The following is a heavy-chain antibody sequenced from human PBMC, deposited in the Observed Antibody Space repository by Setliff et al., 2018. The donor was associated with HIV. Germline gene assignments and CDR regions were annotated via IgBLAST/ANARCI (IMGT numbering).Heavy chain of an antibody. CDR2: ISNDGSKK. CDR1: GFTFDSYA. V-gene: IGHV3-33*05. CDR3: TTSLPWFDP. J-gene: IGHJ5*02. Sequence: GGSLRLSCAASGFTFDSYAMHWVRQAPGKGLEWVALISNDGSKKYYADSVKGRISISRDNSKITLYLQMNSLKTEDTAVYYCTTSLPWFDPWGQGTLVTVSS.